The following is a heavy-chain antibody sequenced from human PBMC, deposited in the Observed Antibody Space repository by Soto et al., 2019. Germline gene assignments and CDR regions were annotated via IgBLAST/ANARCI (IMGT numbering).Heavy chain of an antibody. V-gene: IGHV4-34*01. CDR2: INHSGST. CDR3: ARALGALTVTTGNYFDY. Sequence: SETLSLTCAVYGGSFSGYYWSWIRQPPGKGLEGIGEINHSGSTNYNPSLKSRVTISVDTSKNQFSLKLSSVTAADTAVYYCARALGALTVTTGNYFDYWGQGTLVTVSS. D-gene: IGHD4-17*01. CDR1: GGSFSGYY. J-gene: IGHJ4*02.